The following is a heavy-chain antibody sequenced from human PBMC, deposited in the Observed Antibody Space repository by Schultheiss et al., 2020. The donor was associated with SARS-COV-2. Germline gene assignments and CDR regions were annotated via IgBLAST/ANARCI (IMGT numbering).Heavy chain of an antibody. Sequence: GGSLRLSCAASGFTFSSYAMSWVRQAPGKGLEWVSSISGGSTYYADSVKGRFTISRDNSKNTLYLQMNSLRAEDTAVYYCARDYRGIWSGYSSYYYYYYMDVWGKGTTVTVSS. D-gene: IGHD3-3*01. J-gene: IGHJ6*03. V-gene: IGHV3-23*01. CDR2: ISGGST. CDR1: GFTFSSYA. CDR3: ARDYRGIWSGYSSYYYYYYMDV.